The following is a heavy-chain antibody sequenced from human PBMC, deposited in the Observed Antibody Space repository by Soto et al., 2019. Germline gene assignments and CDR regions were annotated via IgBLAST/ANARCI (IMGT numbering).Heavy chain of an antibody. CDR2: ISGSGGTT. V-gene: IGHV3-23*01. D-gene: IGHD6-19*01. Sequence: EVQLLESGGGLVQPGGSLRLSCAASGFTFSSYAMSWVRQAPGKGLEWVSAISGSGGTTYYADSVKGRFTFSRDNSKNTLYLQMNSLRAEDTAVYYCAKTANGWFSAFDIWXXGXXVTVSS. CDR1: GFTFSSYA. J-gene: IGHJ3*02. CDR3: AKTANGWFSAFDI.